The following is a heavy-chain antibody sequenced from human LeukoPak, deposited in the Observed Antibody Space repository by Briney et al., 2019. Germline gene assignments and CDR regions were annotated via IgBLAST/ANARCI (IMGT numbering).Heavy chain of an antibody. J-gene: IGHJ4*02. CDR1: GFTFSSYG. V-gene: IGHV3-30*18. CDR2: ISNDGSNK. CDR3: AKDTPTGIAVAGGY. Sequence: GGSLRLSCAASGFTFSSYGMHWVRQAPGKGLEWVAVISNDGSNKYYADSVKGRFTISRDNSKNTLYLQMNSLRAEDTAVYYCAKDTPTGIAVAGGYWGQGTLVTVSS. D-gene: IGHD6-19*01.